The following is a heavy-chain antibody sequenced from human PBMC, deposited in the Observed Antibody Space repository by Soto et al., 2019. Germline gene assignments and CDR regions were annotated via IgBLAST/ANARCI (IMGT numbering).Heavy chain of an antibody. CDR2: ISYDGSNK. CDR1: GFTFSSYA. J-gene: IGHJ4*02. CDR3: ARAWSRQLGPYYFDY. D-gene: IGHD6-13*01. V-gene: IGHV3-30-3*01. Sequence: GGSLRLSCAASGFTFSSYAMHWVRQAPGKGLEWVAVISYDGSNKYYADSVKGRFTISRDNSKNTLYLQMNSLRAEDTAVYYCARAWSRQLGPYYFDYWGQGTLVTVSS.